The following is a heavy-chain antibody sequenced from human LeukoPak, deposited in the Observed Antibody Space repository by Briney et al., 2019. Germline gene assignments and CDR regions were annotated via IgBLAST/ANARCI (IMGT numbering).Heavy chain of an antibody. J-gene: IGHJ4*02. CDR3: AKDAQRGFDYSNSLEH. Sequence: GGSLRLSCAASRFTFSHYGMHWFRQAPVNGLEWLAGTWSDGSSEYYADSVKGRFTISRDNFQNTVCLRMNSLRADDTAIYYFAKDAQRGFDYSNSLEHWGQGALVTVSS. CDR2: TWSDGSSE. D-gene: IGHD4-11*01. V-gene: IGHV3-33*06. CDR1: RFTFSHYG.